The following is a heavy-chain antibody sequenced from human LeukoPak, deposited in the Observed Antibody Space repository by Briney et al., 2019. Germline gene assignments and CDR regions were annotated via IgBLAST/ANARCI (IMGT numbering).Heavy chain of an antibody. CDR2: INPKNAGT. Sequence: ASVKVSCKASGGTFSSYAISWVRQAPGQGLEWMGWINPKNAGTNFAQRFQGRVTMTRDTPISTVYMELSRLRSDDTALYYCARTLYIAAVPGGFDYWGQGSLVTVSS. J-gene: IGHJ4*02. CDR1: GGTFSSYA. V-gene: IGHV1-2*02. CDR3: ARTLYIAAVPGGFDY. D-gene: IGHD6-13*01.